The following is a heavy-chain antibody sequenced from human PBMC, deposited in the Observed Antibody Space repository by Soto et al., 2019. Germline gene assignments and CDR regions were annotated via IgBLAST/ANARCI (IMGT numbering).Heavy chain of an antibody. J-gene: IGHJ4*02. CDR2: IIPILGIA. V-gene: IGHV1-69*02. D-gene: IGHD6-19*01. Sequence: SVKVSCKASGGTFSSYTISWVRQAPGQGLEWMGRIIPILGIANYAQKFQGRVTITADKSTSTAYMELSSLRSEDTAVYYCAQRGYSSGWPKGHFDYWGQGTLVTVS. CDR3: AQRGYSSGWPKGHFDY. CDR1: GGTFSSYT.